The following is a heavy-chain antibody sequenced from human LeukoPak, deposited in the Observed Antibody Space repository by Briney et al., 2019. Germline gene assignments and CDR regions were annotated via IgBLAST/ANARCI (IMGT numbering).Heavy chain of an antibody. J-gene: IGHJ4*02. CDR1: GFTFSSYW. CDR2: INSDGSST. Sequence: GGSLRLSCAASGFTFSSYWMHSVRQAPGKGLVWVSRINSDGSSTSYADSVKGRFTISRDNAKNTLYLQMNSLRAEDTAVYYCASQYYYDSSGWLDWGQGTLSPSPQ. CDR3: ASQYYYDSSGWLD. V-gene: IGHV3-74*01. D-gene: IGHD3-22*01.